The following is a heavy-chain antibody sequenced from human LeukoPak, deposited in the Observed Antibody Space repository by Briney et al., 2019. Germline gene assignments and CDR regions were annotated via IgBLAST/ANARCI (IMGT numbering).Heavy chain of an antibody. CDR3: AGGSGYCTNGVCPARGYFDY. V-gene: IGHV1-8*03. Sequence: GASVKVSCKASGYTFTSYDINWVRQATGQGLEWMGWMNPNSGNTGYAQKFQGRVTITRNTSISTAYMELSSLRSEDTAVYYCAGGSGYCTNGVCPARGYFDYWGQGTLVTVSS. CDR1: GYTFTSYD. D-gene: IGHD2-8*01. CDR2: MNPNSGNT. J-gene: IGHJ4*02.